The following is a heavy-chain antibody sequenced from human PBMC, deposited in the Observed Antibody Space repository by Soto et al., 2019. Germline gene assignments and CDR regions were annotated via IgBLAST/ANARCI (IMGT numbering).Heavy chain of an antibody. D-gene: IGHD2-21*02. CDR2: ISTYNGDT. CDR3: ARPLPGARCEY. J-gene: IGHJ4*02. Sequence: QVQLVQSGAEVKKPGASVKVSCKASGYTFTSYGISWVRQTPEQGLEWMGSISTYNGDTNLAQKLQGRVTMTTDSATSTAYMELSSLKSYDTAMYYCARPLPGARCEYWGQVTLVTVSS. V-gene: IGHV1-18*01. CDR1: GYTFTSYG.